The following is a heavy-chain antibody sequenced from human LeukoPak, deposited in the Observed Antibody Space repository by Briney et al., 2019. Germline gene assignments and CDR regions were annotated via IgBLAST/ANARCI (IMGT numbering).Heavy chain of an antibody. D-gene: IGHD5-18*01. CDR3: TTYQPWIQLWLHDY. Sequence: GGSLRLSCAASGFTFSDYILDWVRQAPGRGLEWVARIKSKTDGGTTDYAAPVKGRFTISRDDSKNTLYLQMNSLKTEDTAVYYCTTYQPWIQLWLHDYWGQGTLVTVSS. V-gene: IGHV3-15*01. CDR2: IKSKTDGGTT. CDR1: GFTFSDYI. J-gene: IGHJ4*02.